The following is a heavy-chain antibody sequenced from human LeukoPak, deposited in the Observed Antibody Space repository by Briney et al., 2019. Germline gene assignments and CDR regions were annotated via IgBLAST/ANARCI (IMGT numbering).Heavy chain of an antibody. CDR2: IKSDGSKK. V-gene: IGHV3-7*01. D-gene: IGHD2-21*01. CDR1: GFTFSNYW. CDR3: ARSAYPGAFDV. J-gene: IGHJ3*01. Sequence: PGGSLRLSCAASGFTFSNYWMTWVRQASGKGLEWLANIKSDGSKKDYVDSMKGRFTISRDNARNSLYLQMYSLRAEDTAVYYCARSAYPGAFDVWGQGTMVTVSS.